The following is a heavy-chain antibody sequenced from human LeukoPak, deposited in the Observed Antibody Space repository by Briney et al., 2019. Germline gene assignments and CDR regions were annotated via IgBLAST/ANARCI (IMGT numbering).Heavy chain of an antibody. CDR1: GFTFSTYS. D-gene: IGHD4-11*01. V-gene: IGHV3-48*04. J-gene: IGHJ3*02. CDR3: ARAQKYSYDAFDI. Sequence: GGSLRLSCAASGFTFSTYSMNWVRQAPGKGLEYVSYISSGSGTIYYADSVKGRFTISRDNAKNSLYLQMNSLSAEDTAVYYCARAQKYSYDAFDIWGQGTMVTVSS. CDR2: ISSGSGTI.